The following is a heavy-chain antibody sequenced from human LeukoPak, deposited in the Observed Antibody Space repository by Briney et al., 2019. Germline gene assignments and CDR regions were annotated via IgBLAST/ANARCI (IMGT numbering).Heavy chain of an antibody. CDR3: ATLAAAGLSDY. V-gene: IGHV4-59*08. Sequence: PSETLSLTCTVSGGSISSYYWSWIRQPPGQGLEWIGYIYDSGSTSYNPSLTSRVTISVDPSKNQFSSKLSSVTAADPAVYYCATLAAAGLSDYWGQGTLVTVSS. D-gene: IGHD6-13*01. CDR2: IYDSGST. J-gene: IGHJ4*02. CDR1: GGSISSYY.